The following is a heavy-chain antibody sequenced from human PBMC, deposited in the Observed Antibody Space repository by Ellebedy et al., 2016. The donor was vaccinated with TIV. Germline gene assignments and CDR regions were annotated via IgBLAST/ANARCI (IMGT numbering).Heavy chain of an antibody. CDR2: ISSSGSTI. J-gene: IGHJ4*02. CDR3: AKSMVRGVIPFDY. V-gene: IGHV3-11*01. CDR1: GFTFSDYY. Sequence: GESLKISCAASGFTFSDYYMSWIRQAPGKGLEWVSYISSSGSTIYYADSVKGRFTISRDNAKNSLYLQMNSLRAEDTALYYCAKSMVRGVIPFDYWGQGTLVTVSS. D-gene: IGHD3-10*01.